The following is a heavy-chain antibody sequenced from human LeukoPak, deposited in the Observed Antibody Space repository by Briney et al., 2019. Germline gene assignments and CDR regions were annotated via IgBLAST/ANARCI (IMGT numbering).Heavy chain of an antibody. Sequence: SETLSLTCAVYGGSFSGCYWSWIRQPPGKGLEWIGEINHSGSTNYNPSLKSRVTISVDTSKNQFSLKLSSVTAADTAVYYCARGHYYDSSGNYYFDYWGQGTLVTVSS. D-gene: IGHD3-22*01. J-gene: IGHJ4*02. CDR1: GGSFSGCY. CDR2: INHSGST. CDR3: ARGHYYDSSGNYYFDY. V-gene: IGHV4-34*01.